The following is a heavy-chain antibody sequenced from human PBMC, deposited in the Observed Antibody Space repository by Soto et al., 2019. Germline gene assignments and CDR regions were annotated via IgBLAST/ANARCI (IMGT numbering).Heavy chain of an antibody. J-gene: IGHJ3*02. D-gene: IGHD3-16*02. Sequence: SGPTLVKPTQTLTLTCTFSGFSLSTSGVGVGWIRQPPGKALEWLALIYWDDDKRYSPSLKSRLTITKDTSKNQVVLTMTNMDPVDTATYYCAHNSIMITFGGVIVRAFDIWGQGTMVTVSS. CDR1: GFSLSTSGVG. CDR2: IYWDDDK. CDR3: AHNSIMITFGGVIVRAFDI. V-gene: IGHV2-5*02.